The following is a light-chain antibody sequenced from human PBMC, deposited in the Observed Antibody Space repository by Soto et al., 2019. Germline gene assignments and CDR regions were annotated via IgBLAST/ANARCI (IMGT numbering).Light chain of an antibody. CDR1: QSISSW. V-gene: IGKV1-5*01. Sequence: DIQMTQSPPTLSASVGDRVTITCRASQSISSWLAWYQQKPGKAPKLLIYDASSLESGVPSRFSVSGSGTEFTLTISSLQPDDFATYYCQQYNRSPWTCGQGTKVEIK. J-gene: IGKJ1*01. CDR2: DAS. CDR3: QQYNRSPWT.